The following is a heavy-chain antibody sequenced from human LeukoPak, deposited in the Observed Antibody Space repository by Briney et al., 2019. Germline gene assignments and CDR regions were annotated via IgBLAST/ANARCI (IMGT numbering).Heavy chain of an antibody. CDR3: ARDSGSYSNWFDP. V-gene: IGHV4-30-2*01. CDR1: GGSISSGGYS. Sequence: PSETLSLTCDVSGGSISSGGYSWSWIRQPPGKGLEGIGYIYHSGSTYYNPSLKSRVTISVDRSKNQFSLKLSSVTAADTAVYYCARDSGSYSNWFDPWGQGTLVTVSS. J-gene: IGHJ5*02. CDR2: IYHSGST. D-gene: IGHD3-10*01.